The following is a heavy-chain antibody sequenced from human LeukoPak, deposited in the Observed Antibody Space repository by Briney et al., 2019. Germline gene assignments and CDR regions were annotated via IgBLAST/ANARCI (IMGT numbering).Heavy chain of an antibody. CDR1: GFTFSTYT. CDR3: AKVHSSSWLYYYYYGMDV. V-gene: IGHV3-30*18. CDR2: ISYDGSNK. D-gene: IGHD6-13*01. Sequence: PGGSLRLSCAASGFTFSTYTMNWVRQAPGKGLEWVAVISYDGSNKYHADSVKGRFTISRDNSKNTLYLQMNSLRAEDTAVYYCAKVHSSSWLYYYYYGMDVWGQGTTVTVSS. J-gene: IGHJ6*02.